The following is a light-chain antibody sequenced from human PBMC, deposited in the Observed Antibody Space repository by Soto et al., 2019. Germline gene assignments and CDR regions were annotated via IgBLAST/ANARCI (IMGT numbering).Light chain of an antibody. CDR3: ETWDSNTHV. V-gene: IGLV4-60*02. J-gene: IGLJ3*02. CDR1: SGHSSYI. CDR2: LEGSGSY. Sequence: QPVLTQSSSASASIRSSVKHTCTLSSGHSSYIIAWHQQQPGKAPRYLMKLEGSGSYNKGSGVPDRFSGSSSGADRYLTISNLQFEDEADYYCETWDSNTHVFGGGTKLTVL.